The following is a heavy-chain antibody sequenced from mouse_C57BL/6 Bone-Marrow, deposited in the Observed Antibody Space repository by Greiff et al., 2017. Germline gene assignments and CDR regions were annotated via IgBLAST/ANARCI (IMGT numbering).Heavy chain of an antibody. CDR2: INPNYGTT. V-gene: IGHV1-39*01. CDR1: GYSFTDYN. D-gene: IGHD1-1*01. CDR3: ARWDYGSSYYWYFDV. Sequence: EVQGVESGPELVKPGASVKISSKASGYSFTDYNMNWVKQSNGKSLEWIGVINPNYGTTSYNQKFKGKATLTLDQSSSPAYMQLNSLTSEDSVVYYCARWDYGSSYYWYFDVWGTGTTVTVSS. J-gene: IGHJ1*03.